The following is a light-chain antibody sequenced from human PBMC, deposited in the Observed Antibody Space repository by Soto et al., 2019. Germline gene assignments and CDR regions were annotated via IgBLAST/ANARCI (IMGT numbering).Light chain of an antibody. CDR2: AAS. CDR1: QGIRND. J-gene: IGKJ1*01. CDR3: LQPSTYPLT. Sequence: DIQMTQFPSSLSASVGDRVTITCRASQGIRNDLARYQQKPGNAPKRLIYAASSLQSGVPSRFSGSGSRTAFTLAISSLQPEDFATFYCLQPSTYPLTFGQGTKVEIK. V-gene: IGKV1-17*01.